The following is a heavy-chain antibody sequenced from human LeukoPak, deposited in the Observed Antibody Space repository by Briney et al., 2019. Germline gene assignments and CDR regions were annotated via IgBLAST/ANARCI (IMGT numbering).Heavy chain of an antibody. Sequence: GGSLRLSYAASGFTFSSYEMNWVRQAPGKGLEWVSYISSSGSTIYYADSVKGRFTISRDNAKNSLYLQMNSLRAEDTAVYYCAREEGAAAGYWGQGTLVTVSS. CDR3: AREEGAAAGY. CDR1: GFTFSSYE. J-gene: IGHJ4*02. D-gene: IGHD6-13*01. CDR2: ISSSGSTI. V-gene: IGHV3-48*03.